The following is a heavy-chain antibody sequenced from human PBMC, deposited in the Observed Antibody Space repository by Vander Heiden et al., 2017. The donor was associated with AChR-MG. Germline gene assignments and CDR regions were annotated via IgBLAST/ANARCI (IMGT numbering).Heavy chain of an antibody. CDR3: ARDVSLDY. Sequence: QVQLVQSGAELKKHGASVKVSCKTSGYTFTNYDISWVRQAPGQGLEWMGWISAYNGNTNYVQKFLGRVTLTTDTSTSTAYMELRSLRSDDTAVYYCARDVSLDYWGQGTLVTVSS. CDR2: ISAYNGNT. J-gene: IGHJ4*02. CDR1: GYTFTNYD. V-gene: IGHV1-18*01.